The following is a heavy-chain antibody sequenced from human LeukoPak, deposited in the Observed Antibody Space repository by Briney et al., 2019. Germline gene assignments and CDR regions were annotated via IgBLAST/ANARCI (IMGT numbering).Heavy chain of an antibody. Sequence: SETLSLTCTVSGGSISSRGYYWGWIRQPPGKGLEWIGSIYYSGSTYYNPSLKSRVTISVDTSKNQFSLKLSSVTAADTAVYYCARRSLRYFDLHWGQGTLVTVSS. D-gene: IGHD3-9*01. CDR2: IYYSGST. CDR1: GGSISSRGYY. CDR3: ARRSLRYFDLH. V-gene: IGHV4-39*01. J-gene: IGHJ4*02.